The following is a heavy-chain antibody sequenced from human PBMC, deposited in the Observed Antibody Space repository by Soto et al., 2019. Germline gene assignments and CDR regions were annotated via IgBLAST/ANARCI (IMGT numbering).Heavy chain of an antibody. V-gene: IGHV3-48*03. Sequence: GGSLRLSCAASGFTFSSYEMNWVRQAPGKGLEWVSYISSSGSTIYYADSVKGRFTISRDNAKNSLYLQMSSLRAEDTAVYYCARYTVTNWFDPWGRGTLVTVSS. CDR3: ARYTVTNWFDP. CDR2: ISSSGSTI. D-gene: IGHD4-4*01. CDR1: GFTFSSYE. J-gene: IGHJ5*02.